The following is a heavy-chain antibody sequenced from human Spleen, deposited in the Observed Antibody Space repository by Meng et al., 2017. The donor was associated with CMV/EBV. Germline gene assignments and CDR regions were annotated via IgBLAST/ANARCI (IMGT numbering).Heavy chain of an antibody. Sequence: GGSLRLSCAASGFTFSNYATSWVRQAPGKGLEWVSVISGSGDNTYYADSVKGRFTISRDNSKNTVYLQMDSLRGEDTAVYYCAKDMGAGYCTTTSCYPRDYYGMDVWGQGTTVTVSS. J-gene: IGHJ6*02. D-gene: IGHD2-2*01. CDR1: GFTFSNYA. V-gene: IGHV3-23*01. CDR3: AKDMGAGYCTTTSCYPRDYYGMDV. CDR2: ISGSGDNT.